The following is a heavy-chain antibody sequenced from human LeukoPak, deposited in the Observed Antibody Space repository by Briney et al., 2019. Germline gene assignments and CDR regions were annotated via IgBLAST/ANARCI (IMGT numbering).Heavy chain of an antibody. CDR2: ISYGGST. CDR3: ARVTRRRTTGEMFGRYFDY. CDR1: VGSFSGYY. V-gene: IGHV4-34*01. Sequence: SGTPSLSPAVSVGSFSGYYWTWIRPSPRKGLEWIGEISYGGSTNDNPSLKSRVTISVDTSKNQYSLNLSSVTAADTAVYYCARVTRRRTTGEMFGRYFDYWGQGTLVTVSS. J-gene: IGHJ4*02. D-gene: IGHD3-10*01.